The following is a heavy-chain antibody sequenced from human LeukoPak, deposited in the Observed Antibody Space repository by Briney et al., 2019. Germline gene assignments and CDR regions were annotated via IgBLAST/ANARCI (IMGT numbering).Heavy chain of an antibody. CDR2: IYYSERT. Sequence: SETLSLTCTVSSGSISSTTYYWGWVRQPPGTGLGWLGRIYYSERTYYSPSRESRVTISVDTTRNQFSLKLSSVTAADTAVYYCARDHACSNGVCSYFDYWGQGTLVTVSS. D-gene: IGHD2-8*01. CDR1: SGSISSTTYY. J-gene: IGHJ4*02. CDR3: ARDHACSNGVCSYFDY. V-gene: IGHV4-39*07.